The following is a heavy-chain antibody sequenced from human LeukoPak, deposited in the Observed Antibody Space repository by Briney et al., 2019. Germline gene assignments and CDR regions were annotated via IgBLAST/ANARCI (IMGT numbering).Heavy chain of an antibody. CDR1: GFTFSSYA. J-gene: IGHJ4*02. Sequence: GGSLRLSCAASGFTFSSYAMHWVRQAPGKGLEWVAVISYDGSNKYYADSVKGRFTISRDNSKNTLYLQMNSLRAEDTAAYYCARVTGATTSDYWGQGTLVTVSS. V-gene: IGHV3-30-3*01. D-gene: IGHD1-26*01. CDR2: ISYDGSNK. CDR3: ARVTGATTSDY.